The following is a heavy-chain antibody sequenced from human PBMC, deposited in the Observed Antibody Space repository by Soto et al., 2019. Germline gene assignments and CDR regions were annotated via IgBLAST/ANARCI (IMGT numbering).Heavy chain of an antibody. J-gene: IGHJ6*03. CDR1: GYTFTGYY. Sequence: GASVKVSCKASGYTFTGYYMHWVRQAPGQGLEWMGWINPNSGGTNYAQKFQGWVTMTRDTSISTAYMELSRLRSDDTAVYYCARGQSTLLVDTAMVTETFYYYYMDVWGKGTTVTVSS. V-gene: IGHV1-2*04. D-gene: IGHD5-18*01. CDR2: INPNSGGT. CDR3: ARGQSTLLVDTAMVTETFYYYYMDV.